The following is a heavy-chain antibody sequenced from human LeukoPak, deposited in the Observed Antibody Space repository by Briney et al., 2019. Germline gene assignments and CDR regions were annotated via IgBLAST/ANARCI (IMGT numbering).Heavy chain of an antibody. V-gene: IGHV3-23*01. Sequence: SGGSLRLPCAVSGITLSNYGMSWVRKAPGKGLEWVAGMSGSGGGTNYADSVKGRFTVSRDNSKNTLYLQMKSLRAEDTAVYFCAKRGVVIRVILVGFYKEAYYFDSWGQGALVTVSS. CDR3: AKRGVVIRVILVGFYKEAYYFDS. CDR2: MSGSGGGT. J-gene: IGHJ4*02. D-gene: IGHD3-22*01. CDR1: GITLSNYG.